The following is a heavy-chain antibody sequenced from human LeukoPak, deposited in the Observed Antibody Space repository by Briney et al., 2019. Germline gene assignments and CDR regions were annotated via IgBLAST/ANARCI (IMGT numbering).Heavy chain of an antibody. D-gene: IGHD6-13*01. CDR2: INPNSGGT. J-gene: IGHJ4*02. V-gene: IGHV1-2*06. CDR3: ARKISGIAAADF. CDR1: GYTFTGYF. Sequence: GASVKVSCKASGYTFTGYFMHWVRQAPGQGLEWMGRINPNSGGTNYAQNFKGRVTMTRDTSISTAYMELSRLTSDDTAVYFCARKISGIAAADFWGQGTLVTVSS.